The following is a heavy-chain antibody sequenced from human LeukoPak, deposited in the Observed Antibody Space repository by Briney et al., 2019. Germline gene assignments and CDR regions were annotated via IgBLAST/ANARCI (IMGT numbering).Heavy chain of an antibody. V-gene: IGHV1-69*13. CDR3: ARDGVSVSVWLVQHYYYYYGMDI. CDR2: IIPIFGTA. CDR1: GGTFSSYA. J-gene: IGHJ6*02. D-gene: IGHD6-19*01. Sequence: SVKVSCKASGGTFSSYAISWVRQAPGQGLEWMGGIIPIFGTANYAQKFQGRVTITADESTSTAYMELSSLRSEDTAVYYCARDGVSVSVWLVQHYYYYYGMDIWGQGTTVTVSS.